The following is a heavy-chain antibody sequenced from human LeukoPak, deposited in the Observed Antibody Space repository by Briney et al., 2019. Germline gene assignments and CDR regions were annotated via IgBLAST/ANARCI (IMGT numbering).Heavy chain of an antibody. CDR2: IIPILGIA. V-gene: IGHV1-69*04. CDR3: ARDLTRSPRYCSSTSCYPVIGY. Sequence: GASVKVSCKASGGTFSSYAISWVRQAPGQGLEWMGRIIPILGIANYAQKFQGRVTITADKSTSTAYMELSSLRSEDTAVYYCARDLTRSPRYCSSTSCYPVIGYWGQGTLVTVSS. J-gene: IGHJ4*02. D-gene: IGHD2-2*01. CDR1: GGTFSSYA.